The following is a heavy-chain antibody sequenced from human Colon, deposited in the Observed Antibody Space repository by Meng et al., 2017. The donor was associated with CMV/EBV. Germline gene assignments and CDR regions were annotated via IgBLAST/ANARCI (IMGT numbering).Heavy chain of an antibody. CDR3: ARGAKLVGGGLYFDY. Sequence: ETLSLTCTVSGYSISSGYYWGWIRQPPGKGLEWVANIHQDGSERYYVDSVKGRFTVSRDNAKISVYLQMDSLRAEDTAVYYCARGAKLVGGGLYFDYWGLGTLVTVSS. CDR2: IHQDGSER. J-gene: IGHJ4*02. D-gene: IGHD1-26*01. V-gene: IGHV3-7*01. CDR1: GYSISSGYY.